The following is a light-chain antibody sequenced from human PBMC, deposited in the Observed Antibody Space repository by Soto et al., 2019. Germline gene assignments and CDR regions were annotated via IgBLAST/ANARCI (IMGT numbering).Light chain of an antibody. CDR2: EVS. CDR1: SSDVGNYKY. CDR3: FSYTSSGTYV. J-gene: IGLJ1*01. V-gene: IGLV2-14*01. Sequence: SVLTQPASVSGSPGQSITISCTGTSSDVGNYKYVSWYQQHPGKAPKLMIYEVSNRPSGVSNRSSGSKSGNTASLTISGLQAGDETDYYCFSYTSSGTYVFGTGTKVTVL.